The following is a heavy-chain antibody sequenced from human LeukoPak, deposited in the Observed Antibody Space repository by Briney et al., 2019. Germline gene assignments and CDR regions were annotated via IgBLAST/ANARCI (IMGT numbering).Heavy chain of an antibody. Sequence: PSETLSLTCTVSGGSISSYYWSWIRQPPGKGLEWIGYIYYSGSTNYNPSLKSRVTISVDTSKNQFSLKLSSVTAADTAVYYCAREFRSGIAAAGSYYFDYWGQGTLVTVSS. J-gene: IGHJ4*02. CDR1: GGSISSYY. V-gene: IGHV4-59*01. CDR2: IYYSGST. CDR3: AREFRSGIAAAGSYYFDY. D-gene: IGHD6-13*01.